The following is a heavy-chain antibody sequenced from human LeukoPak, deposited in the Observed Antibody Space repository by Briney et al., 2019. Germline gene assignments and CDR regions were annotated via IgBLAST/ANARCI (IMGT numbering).Heavy chain of an antibody. CDR1: GFTFSNAW. CDR3: TTDILGYCSSTSCYFIY. D-gene: IGHD2-2*01. V-gene: IGHV3-15*01. CDR2: IKSKTDGGTT. J-gene: IGHJ4*02. Sequence: GGSLRLSCAASGFTFSNAWMSWVCQAPGKGLEWVGRIKSKTDGGTTDYAAPVKGRFTISRDDSKNTLYLQMNSLKTEDTAVYYCTTDILGYCSSTSCYFIYWGQGTLVTVSS.